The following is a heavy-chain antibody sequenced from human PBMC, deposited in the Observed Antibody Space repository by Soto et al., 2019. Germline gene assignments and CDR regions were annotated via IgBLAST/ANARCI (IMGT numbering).Heavy chain of an antibody. D-gene: IGHD3-10*01. J-gene: IGHJ4*02. CDR1: GFTFSSYS. CDR3: AGLLWFGELNDPDY. V-gene: IGHV3-21*01. CDR2: ISSSSSYI. Sequence: GGSLRLSCAASGFTFSSYSMNWVRQAPGKGLEWVSSISSSSSYIYYADSVKGRFTISRDNAKNSLYLQMNSLRAEDTAVYYCAGLLWFGELNDPDYWGQGTLVTVSS.